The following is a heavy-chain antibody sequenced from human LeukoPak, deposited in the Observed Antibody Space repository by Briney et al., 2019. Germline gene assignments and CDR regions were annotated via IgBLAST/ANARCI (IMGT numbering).Heavy chain of an antibody. CDR1: GYTFTSYG. J-gene: IGHJ5*02. V-gene: IGHV1-18*01. Sequence: ASVKVSCKASGYTFTSYGISWVRQAPGQGLEWMGWTSAYNGNTNYAQKLQGRVTMTTDTSTSTAYMELRSLRSDDTAVYYCARCGDYLEYNWFDPWGQGTLVTVSS. CDR2: TSAYNGNT. CDR3: ARCGDYLEYNWFDP. D-gene: IGHD4-17*01.